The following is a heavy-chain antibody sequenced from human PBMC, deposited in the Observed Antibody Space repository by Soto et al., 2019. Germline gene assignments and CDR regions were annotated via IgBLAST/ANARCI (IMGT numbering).Heavy chain of an antibody. Sequence: GGSLRLSCAASGFTFSSYWMSWVRQAPGKGLEWVANIKQDGSEKYYVDSVKGRFTISRDNAKNSLYLQMNSLRAEDTAVYYCARYSSSWFSRLTPAEYFQHWGQGTLVTVSS. V-gene: IGHV3-7*05. CDR3: ARYSSSWFSRLTPAEYFQH. D-gene: IGHD6-13*01. CDR2: IKQDGSEK. CDR1: GFTFSSYW. J-gene: IGHJ1*01.